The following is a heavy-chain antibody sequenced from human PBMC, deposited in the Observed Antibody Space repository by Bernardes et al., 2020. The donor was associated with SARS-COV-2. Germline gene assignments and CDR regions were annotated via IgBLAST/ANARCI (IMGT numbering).Heavy chain of an antibody. CDR2: IWHDGSNR. V-gene: IGHV3-33*01. CDR3: ARDRAGVTNLVVYDY. CDR1: GFTFSSYD. Sequence: GGSLRLSCAGSGFTFSSYDMHWVRRGPGKGLEWVASIWHDGSNRRYARSVNGRFTVARDNDNNTLFLQMDSLRVEDTATYYCARDRAGVTNLVVYDYWGQGTRVTVS. J-gene: IGHJ4*02. D-gene: IGHD6-19*01.